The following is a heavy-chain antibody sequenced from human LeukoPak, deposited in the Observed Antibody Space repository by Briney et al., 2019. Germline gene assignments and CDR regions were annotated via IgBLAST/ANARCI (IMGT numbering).Heavy chain of an antibody. CDR3: ARGGRAVAAY. J-gene: IGHJ4*02. D-gene: IGHD6-19*01. V-gene: IGHV4-39*01. CDR1: GGSISSSSYY. Sequence: SETLSLTCTVSGGSISSSSYYWGWIRQPPGKGLEWIGNIYYSGSTYYNPSLKSRVTISEDTSKNQFSLKLSSVTAADTAVYYCARGGRAVAAYWGQGTLVTVSS. CDR2: IYYSGST.